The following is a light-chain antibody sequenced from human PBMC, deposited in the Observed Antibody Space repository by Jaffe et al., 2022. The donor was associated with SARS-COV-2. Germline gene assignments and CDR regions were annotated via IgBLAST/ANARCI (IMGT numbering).Light chain of an antibody. CDR1: SGSVSTSNY. V-gene: IGLV8-61*01. Sequence: QTVVTQEPSFSVSPGGTVTLTCGLSSGSVSTSNYPAWYQQTPGQPPRALIYRTETRSSGVSDRFSGSILGNKAALTITGAQADDESDYYCVLFMGRGIRVFGGGTKLTVL. CDR2: RTE. J-gene: IGLJ2*01. CDR3: VLFMGRGIRV.